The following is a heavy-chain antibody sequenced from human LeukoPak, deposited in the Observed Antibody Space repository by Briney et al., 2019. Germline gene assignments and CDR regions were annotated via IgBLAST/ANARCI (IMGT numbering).Heavy chain of an antibody. CDR3: ARDQVVPAARHGYFQH. CDR1: GGTFSSYA. CDR2: IIPIFGTA. V-gene: IGHV1-69*06. J-gene: IGHJ1*01. D-gene: IGHD2-2*01. Sequence: ASVKVSCKASGGTFSSYAISCVRQAPGQGLEWMGGIIPIFGTANYAQKFQGRVTITADKSTSTAYMELSTLRSEDTAVYYCARDQVVPAARHGYFQHWGQGTLVTVSS.